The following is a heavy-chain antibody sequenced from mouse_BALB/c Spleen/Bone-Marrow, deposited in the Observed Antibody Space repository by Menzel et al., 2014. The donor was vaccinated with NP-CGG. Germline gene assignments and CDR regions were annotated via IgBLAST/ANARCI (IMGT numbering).Heavy chain of an antibody. CDR3: ARRGLLRSQGFAY. Sequence: EVQLQESGGGLVQPGGSLKLSCAASGFDFSRYWMSWVRRAPGKGLEWIGEINPDSSTINYTPSLKDKFIISRDNAKNTLYLQMSKVRSEDTALYYCARRGLLRSQGFAYWGQGTLVTVSA. V-gene: IGHV4-1*02. CDR2: INPDSSTI. D-gene: IGHD1-1*01. J-gene: IGHJ3*01. CDR1: GFDFSRYW.